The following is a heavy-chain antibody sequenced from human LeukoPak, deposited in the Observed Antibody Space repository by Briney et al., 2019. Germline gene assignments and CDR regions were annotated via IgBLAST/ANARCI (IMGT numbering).Heavy chain of an antibody. Sequence: ASVKVSCKASGYTFTGYYMHWVRQAPGQGLEWMGWINPNSGGTNYAQKFQGRVTMTRDTSISTAYMELSRLRSDDATVYYCARDLHRAGYSSMGEFDPWDQGTLVTVSS. CDR3: ARDLHRAGYSSMGEFDP. J-gene: IGHJ5*02. CDR2: INPNSGGT. CDR1: GYTFTGYY. D-gene: IGHD6-13*01. V-gene: IGHV1-2*02.